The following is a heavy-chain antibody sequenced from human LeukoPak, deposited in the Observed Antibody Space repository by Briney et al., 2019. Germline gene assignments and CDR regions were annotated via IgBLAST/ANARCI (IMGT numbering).Heavy chain of an antibody. D-gene: IGHD2-21*02. J-gene: IGHJ3*02. Sequence: SQTLSLTCAISGDSVSSNSAAWNWIRQSPPRGLEWLGRTYYRSKWYNDYAVSVKSRITINPDTSKNQFSLQLNSVTPEDTAVYYCARNLAVTAKAFDIWGQGTMVTVSS. CDR2: TYYRSKWYN. CDR3: ARNLAVTAKAFDI. V-gene: IGHV6-1*01. CDR1: GDSVSSNSAA.